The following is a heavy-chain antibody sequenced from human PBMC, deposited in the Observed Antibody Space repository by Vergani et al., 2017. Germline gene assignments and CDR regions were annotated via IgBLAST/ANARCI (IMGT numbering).Heavy chain of an antibody. CDR3: ARLSLGYGDVPHGDY. CDR2: IYYSGST. Sequence: QLQLQESGPGLVKPSETLSPTCTVSGGSISSSSYYWGWIRQPPGKGLEWIGSIYYSGSTYYNPSLKSRVTISVDTSKNQFSLKLSSVTAADTAVYYCARLSLGYGDVPHGDYWGQGTLVTVSS. D-gene: IGHD4-17*01. V-gene: IGHV4-39*01. CDR1: GGSISSSSYY. J-gene: IGHJ4*02.